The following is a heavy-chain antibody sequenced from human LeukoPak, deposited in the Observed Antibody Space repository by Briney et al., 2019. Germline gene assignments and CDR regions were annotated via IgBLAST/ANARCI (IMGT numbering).Heavy chain of an antibody. V-gene: IGHV1-18*01. D-gene: IGHD6-6*01. Sequence: ASVKVSCKASGYTFTNYGISWVRQAPGQGLEWMGWISAYNGDTNYAQKLQGRVTMTTDTSTSTAYMELRSLRSDDTAVYYCARLAARPNWFDPWGQGTLVTVSS. J-gene: IGHJ5*02. CDR3: ARLAARPNWFDP. CDR1: GYTFTNYG. CDR2: ISAYNGDT.